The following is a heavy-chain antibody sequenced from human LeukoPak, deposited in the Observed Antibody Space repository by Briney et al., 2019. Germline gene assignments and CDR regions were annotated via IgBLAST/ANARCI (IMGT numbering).Heavy chain of an antibody. Sequence: ASVKVSCKASGYTFTGYYMHWVRQAPGQGLEWMGWINPNSGGTNYAQKFQGRVTMTRDTSISTAYMELSRLRSDDTAVYYCARDESAFRHQLNPSYWGQGTLVTVSS. V-gene: IGHV1-2*02. CDR2: INPNSGGT. J-gene: IGHJ4*02. D-gene: IGHD2-2*01. CDR3: ARDESAFRHQLNPSY. CDR1: GYTFTGYY.